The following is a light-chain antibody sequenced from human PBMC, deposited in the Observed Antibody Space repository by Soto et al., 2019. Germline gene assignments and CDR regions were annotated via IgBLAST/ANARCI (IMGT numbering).Light chain of an antibody. CDR3: SSYTSNNFYV. J-gene: IGLJ1*01. CDR2: TAG. Sequence: QPVLTQPLSASASPGQRVTISCSGGSSNIGSNTVAWYQHLPGTAPPRLIFTAGQRPSGVPGRFSGSKSGNTASLTISRLQAEDEADYYCSSYTSNNFYVFGTGTKLTVL. V-gene: IGLV1-44*01. CDR1: SSNIGSNT.